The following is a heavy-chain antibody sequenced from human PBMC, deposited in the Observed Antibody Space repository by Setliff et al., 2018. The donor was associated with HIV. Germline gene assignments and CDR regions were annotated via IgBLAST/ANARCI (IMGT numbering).Heavy chain of an antibody. V-gene: IGHV4-61*09. CDR2: FYTSGTT. Sequence: PSETLSLTCSVSGGSLSSGSHYCTWLRQAAGKGLEWIGHFYTSGTTNYNPSLESRVTISVDTSKNQFSLKLSSVTAADAAVYYCGTAMYYYYGSDVWGQGIRVTVSS. D-gene: IGHD2-2*01. CDR1: GGSLSSGSHY. J-gene: IGHJ6*02. CDR3: GTAMYYYYGSDV.